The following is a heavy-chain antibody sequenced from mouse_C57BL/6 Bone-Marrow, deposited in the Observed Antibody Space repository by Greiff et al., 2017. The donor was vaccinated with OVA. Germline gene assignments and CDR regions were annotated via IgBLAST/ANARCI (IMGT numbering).Heavy chain of an antibody. CDR3: TRDGYYAMDY. CDR2: ISSGGDYI. J-gene: IGHJ4*01. Sequence: MLLESCASFVTPCSSLTLSFPASLFTFRSYAMSWFRHTPEKFLLLVAYISSGGDYIYYADTVKGRFTISRDNARNTLYLQMSSLKSEDTAMYYCTRDGYYAMDYWGQGTSVTVSS. V-gene: IGHV5-9-1*02. D-gene: IGHD2-3*01. CDR1: LFTFRSYA.